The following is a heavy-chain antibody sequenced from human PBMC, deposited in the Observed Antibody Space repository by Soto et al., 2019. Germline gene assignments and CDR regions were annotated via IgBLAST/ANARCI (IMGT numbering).Heavy chain of an antibody. J-gene: IGHJ4*02. CDR3: AKAVRGVINNFDY. D-gene: IGHD3-10*01. Sequence: GGSLRLSCAASGFTFSSYAMSSVRQAPGKGLEWVSAISGSGGSTYYADSVKGRFTISRDNSKNTLYLQMNSLRAEDTAVYYCAKAVRGVINNFDYWGQGTLVTVSS. CDR2: ISGSGGST. CDR1: GFTFSSYA. V-gene: IGHV3-23*01.